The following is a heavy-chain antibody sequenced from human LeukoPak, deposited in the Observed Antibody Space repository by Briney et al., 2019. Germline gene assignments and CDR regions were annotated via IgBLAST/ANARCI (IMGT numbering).Heavy chain of an antibody. Sequence: GGSLRLSCAASGFTFSSYAMHWVRQAPAKGLEWVAVISYDGNNKYYADSVKGRFTTSRDNSKNTLYLQMNSLRAEDTAVYYCARIFISTWLIDYWGQGTLLTVSS. D-gene: IGHD6-13*01. CDR3: ARIFISTWLIDY. V-gene: IGHV3-30-3*01. CDR1: GFTFSSYA. J-gene: IGHJ4*02. CDR2: ISYDGNNK.